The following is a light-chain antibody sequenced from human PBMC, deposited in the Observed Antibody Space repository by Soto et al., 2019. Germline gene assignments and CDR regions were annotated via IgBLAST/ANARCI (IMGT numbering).Light chain of an antibody. J-gene: IGLJ2*01. Sequence: QSALTQPRSVSGSPGQSVTISCTGSRSDVGGYKYVSWYQQSPGKAPKLIIYDVAKRPSGVPGRFSGSKSGNTASLTISGLQAEDEADYYCCSYGGGRTPLGFGGGTKLTVL. CDR1: RSDVGGYKY. CDR2: DVA. CDR3: CSYGGGRTPLG. V-gene: IGLV2-11*01.